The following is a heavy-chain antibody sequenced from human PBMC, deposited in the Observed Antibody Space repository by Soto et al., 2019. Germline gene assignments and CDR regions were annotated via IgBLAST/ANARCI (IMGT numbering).Heavy chain of an antibody. CDR1: GGTFGRNT. Sequence: QVHLVQSAAEVKKPGASVRVSCTVSGGTFGRNTIVWVRQAPEQGLECMGHIVPIFGTFKYAQKFQGRVTFTADESTTTAYMDRSSLTSEDTAVYFCARDLNWALDDWGQGTLVTVSS. J-gene: IGHJ4*02. D-gene: IGHD7-27*01. V-gene: IGHV1-69*01. CDR3: ARDLNWALDD. CDR2: IVPIFGTF.